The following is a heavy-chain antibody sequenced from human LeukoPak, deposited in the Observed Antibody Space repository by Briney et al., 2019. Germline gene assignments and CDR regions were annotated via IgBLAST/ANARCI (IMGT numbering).Heavy chain of an antibody. J-gene: IGHJ5*02. CDR3: ARGIVVVPAAMVGWFDP. CDR2: IYYSGST. Sequence: PSETLSLTCTVSGGSISSHYWSWIRQPPGKGLEWIGYIYYSGSTNYNPSLKSRVTISVDTSKNQFSLKLSSVTAADTVVYYCARGIVVVPAAMVGWFDPWGQGTLVTVSS. D-gene: IGHD2-2*01. CDR1: GGSISSHY. V-gene: IGHV4-59*11.